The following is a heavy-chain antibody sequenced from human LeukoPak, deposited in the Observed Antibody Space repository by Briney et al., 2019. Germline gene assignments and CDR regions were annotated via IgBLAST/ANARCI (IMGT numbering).Heavy chain of an antibody. CDR2: IKQDGSEK. D-gene: IGHD2-2*02. Sequence: GGPLRLSCAASGFTFRIDWMSWVRQAPVKVLHWVANIKQDGSEKYYVDSVKGRFTISRDNAKNSLYLQMDSLRAEDTAVFYCARAQIVVVPGAIERGNFDYWGQGTLVTVSS. J-gene: IGHJ4*02. V-gene: IGHV3-7*05. CDR3: ARAQIVVVPGAIERGNFDY. CDR1: GFTFRIDW.